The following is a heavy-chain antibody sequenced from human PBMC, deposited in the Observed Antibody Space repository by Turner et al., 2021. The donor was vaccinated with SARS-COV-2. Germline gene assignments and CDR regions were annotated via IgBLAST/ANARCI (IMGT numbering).Heavy chain of an antibody. CDR2: ISSGSTYI. J-gene: IGHJ3*02. CDR1: GFTFSSFG. CDR3: ARDHYYDSSGYTLDAFDI. Sequence: EVQLVESGGGLVKPGGSLRLSCAASGFTFSSFGMNWVRQAPGKGLEWVSSISSGSTYIYYADSVKGRFTISRDNAKNSLYLQMNSLRAEDTAVYYCARDHYYDSSGYTLDAFDIWGQGTMVTISS. V-gene: IGHV3-21*01. D-gene: IGHD3-22*01.